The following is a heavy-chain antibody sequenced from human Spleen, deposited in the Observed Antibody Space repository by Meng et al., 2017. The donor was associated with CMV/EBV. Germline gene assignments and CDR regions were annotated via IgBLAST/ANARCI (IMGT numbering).Heavy chain of an antibody. Sequence: GESLKISCKASGYKFTNNWIGWVRQMPGKGLEWMGIIYLGDFETRYVPSFQGQVTISADKPSNTVFLQWSSLKASDTAIYYCANRYCGSSSCILYAFDIWGHGTMVTVSS. CDR3: ANRYCGSSSCILYAFDI. J-gene: IGHJ3*02. CDR1: GYKFTNNW. D-gene: IGHD2-2*01. CDR2: IYLGDFET. V-gene: IGHV5-51*04.